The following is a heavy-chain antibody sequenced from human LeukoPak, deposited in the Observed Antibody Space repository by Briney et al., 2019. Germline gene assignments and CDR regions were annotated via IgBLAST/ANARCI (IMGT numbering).Heavy chain of an antibody. J-gene: IGHJ2*01. CDR2: IIPIFGTA. Sequence: GASVKVSCKASGGTFSSYAISWVRQAPGQGLEWMGGIIPIFGTANCAQKFQGRVTITADESTSTAYMELSSLRSEDTAVYYCARAGRPGVPRNWYFDLWGRGTLVTVSS. D-gene: IGHD3-10*01. CDR1: GGTFSSYA. V-gene: IGHV1-69*13. CDR3: ARAGRPGVPRNWYFDL.